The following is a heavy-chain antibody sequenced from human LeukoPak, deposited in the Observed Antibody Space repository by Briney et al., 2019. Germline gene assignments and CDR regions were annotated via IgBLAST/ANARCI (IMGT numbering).Heavy chain of an antibody. CDR1: GSSISSGYY. CDR3: AIGYYYDSSGYQFDI. CDR2: ISHSGST. J-gene: IGHJ3*02. V-gene: IGHV4-38-2*01. D-gene: IGHD3-22*01. Sequence: SETMSLTWAVSGSSISSGYYWGWIRQHPGKGREWIGCISHSGSTYYYPSLKSRGTTSVRTSMTHFSLQLSSVQATNTAVTSCAIGYYYDSSGYQFDIWGQGTMVTVPS.